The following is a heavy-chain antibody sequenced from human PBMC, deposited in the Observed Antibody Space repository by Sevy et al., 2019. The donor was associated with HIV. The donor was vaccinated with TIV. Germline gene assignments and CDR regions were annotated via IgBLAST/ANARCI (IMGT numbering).Heavy chain of an antibody. V-gene: IGHV3-23*01. CDR3: AKDRVAVAGTGSALDI. CDR2: ISGSGGST. CDR1: GFTFSSYA. D-gene: IGHD6-19*01. Sequence: GGSLRISCAASGFTFSSYAMSWVRQAPGKGLEWVSAISGSGGSTYYADSVKGRFTISRDNSKNTLYLQMNSLRAEDTAIYYCAKDRVAVAGTGSALDIRGQGTMVTVSS. J-gene: IGHJ3*02.